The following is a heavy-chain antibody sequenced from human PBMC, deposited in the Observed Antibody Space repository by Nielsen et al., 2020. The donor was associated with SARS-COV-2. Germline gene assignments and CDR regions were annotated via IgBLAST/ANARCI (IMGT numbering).Heavy chain of an antibody. CDR3: ARDPEHYGSSYYFDY. Sequence: ASVKVSCKASGYTFTGYYMHWVRQAPGQGLEWMGWINPNSGGTNYAQKFQGGVTMTRDTSISTAYMELSRLRSDDTAVYYCARDPEHYGSSYYFDYWGQGTLVTVSS. J-gene: IGHJ4*02. D-gene: IGHD4-17*01. CDR2: INPNSGGT. CDR1: GYTFTGYY. V-gene: IGHV1-2*02.